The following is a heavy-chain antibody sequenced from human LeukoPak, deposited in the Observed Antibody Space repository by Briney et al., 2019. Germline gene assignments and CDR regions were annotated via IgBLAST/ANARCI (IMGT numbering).Heavy chain of an antibody. D-gene: IGHD6-19*01. J-gene: IGHJ4*02. V-gene: IGHV3-21*01. CDR3: ARDGRGAVASDY. CDR2: ISSSSSYI. CDR1: GFTFINYG. Sequence: GGSLRLSFAASGFTFINYGMTWVRQAPGKGLEWVSSISSSSSYIYYADSVKGRLTISRDNAKNSLYLYMNSLRAEDTAVYYCARDGRGAVASDYWGQGTLLTVSS.